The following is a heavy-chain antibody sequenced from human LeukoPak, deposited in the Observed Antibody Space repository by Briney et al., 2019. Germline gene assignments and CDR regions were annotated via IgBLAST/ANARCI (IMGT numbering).Heavy chain of an antibody. CDR2: IYHSGST. V-gene: IGHV4-4*02. CDR3: ARKTAAGTYYFDY. J-gene: IGHJ4*02. CDR1: GVSISSSNW. D-gene: IGHD6-13*01. Sequence: SETLSLTCAVSGVSISSSNWWSWVRQPPGKGLEWIGEIYHSGSTNHNPSLKSRITISVDKSKNQFSLKLSSVTAADTAVYYCARKTAAGTYYFDYWGQGILVTVSS.